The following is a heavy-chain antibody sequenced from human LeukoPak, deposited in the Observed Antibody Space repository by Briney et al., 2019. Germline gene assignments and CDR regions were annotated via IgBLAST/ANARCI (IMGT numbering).Heavy chain of an antibody. J-gene: IGHJ3*02. D-gene: IGHD7-27*01. V-gene: IGHV4-39*01. Sequence: SETLSLTCTVSGGSISSSSYYWGWIRQPPGKGLEWIGSIYYSGSTYYNPSLKSRVTISVDTSKNQFSLKLSSVTAADTAVYYCARHRSLGIHDAFDIWGQGTIVTVSS. CDR3: ARHRSLGIHDAFDI. CDR1: GGSISSSSYY. CDR2: IYYSGST.